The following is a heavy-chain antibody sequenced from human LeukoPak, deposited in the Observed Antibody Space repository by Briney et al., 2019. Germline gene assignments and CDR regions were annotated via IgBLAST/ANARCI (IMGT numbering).Heavy chain of an antibody. V-gene: IGHV3-48*01. J-gene: IGHJ4*02. Sequence: NPGGSLRLSCAASGFTFKSFSMTWVRQAPGKGLEWVADISGNSGVQSYADSVKGRFTISRDNIKNSLFLRLNSLRVEDTAIYYCARAYDFWSVPGGFWGQGTLVTVSS. D-gene: IGHD3-3*01. CDR2: ISGNSGVQ. CDR1: GFTFKSFS. CDR3: ARAYDFWSVPGGF.